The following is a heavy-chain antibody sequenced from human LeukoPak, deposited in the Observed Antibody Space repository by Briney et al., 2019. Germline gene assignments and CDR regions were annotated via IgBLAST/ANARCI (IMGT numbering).Heavy chain of an antibody. D-gene: IGHD2-15*01. J-gene: IGHJ5*02. Sequence: SVKVSCTASGGTFSSYAISWVRQAPGQGLEWMGRIIPIFGIANYAQKFQGRVTITADKSTSTAYMELSSLRSEDTAVYYCARALCSGSGGSCLTRHNWFDPWGQGTLVTVSS. CDR2: IIPIFGIA. CDR3: ARALCSGSGGSCLTRHNWFDP. CDR1: GGTFSSYA. V-gene: IGHV1-69*04.